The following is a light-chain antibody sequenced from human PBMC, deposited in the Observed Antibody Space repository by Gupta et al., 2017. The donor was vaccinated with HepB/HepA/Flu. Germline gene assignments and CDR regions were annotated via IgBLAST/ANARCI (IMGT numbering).Light chain of an antibody. Sequence: SYELTPPPSLSVSPGQTASITCSGVKLGDKYVCWYQQKSGQSPLLVIYKDPKRPSGTPERFSGSNSGTTATLTISGTQALDEDDYYCQAWDSSTVVFGGGTKLTVL. J-gene: IGLJ2*01. CDR3: QAWDSSTVV. V-gene: IGLV3-1*01. CDR2: KDP. CDR1: KLGDKY.